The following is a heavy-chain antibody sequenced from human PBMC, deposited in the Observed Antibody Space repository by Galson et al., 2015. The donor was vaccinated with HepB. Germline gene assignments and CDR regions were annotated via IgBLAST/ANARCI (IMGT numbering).Heavy chain of an antibody. CDR3: ARTRYYDYLWGRQDDAFDI. D-gene: IGHD3-16*01. CDR2: IDWDDDK. Sequence: PALVKPTQTLTLTCTFSGFSLSTSGMCVSWIRQPPGKALEWLGRIDWDDDKIYSTSLKTRLTTSKDTSKNQVVLTMTNMDPVDTATYYCARTRYYDYLWGRQDDAFDIWGHGTMVTVSS. V-gene: IGHV2-70*17. CDR1: GFSLSTSGMC. J-gene: IGHJ3*02.